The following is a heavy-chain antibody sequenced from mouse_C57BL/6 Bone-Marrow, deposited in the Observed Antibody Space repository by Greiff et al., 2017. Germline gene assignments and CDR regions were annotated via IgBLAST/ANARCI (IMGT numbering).Heavy chain of an antibody. J-gene: IGHJ1*03. CDR2: IDPSDSYT. V-gene: IGHV1-69*01. Sequence: QVQLQQPGAELVMPGASVKLSCKASGYTFTSYWMHWVKKRPGQGLEWIGEIDPSDSYTNYNQKFKGKSTLTVDKSSSTAYMQLSSLTSEDSAVXYCARSGPNWYFDVWGTGTTVTVSS. CDR3: ARSGPNWYFDV. CDR1: GYTFTSYW.